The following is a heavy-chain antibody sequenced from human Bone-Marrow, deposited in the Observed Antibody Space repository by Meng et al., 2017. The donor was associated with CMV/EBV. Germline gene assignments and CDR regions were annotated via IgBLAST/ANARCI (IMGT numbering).Heavy chain of an antibody. CDR1: GGSFSGYY. CDR3: ARPRRYCSGGSCSAYYGMDV. CDR2: INHSGST. Sequence: SETLSLTCAVYGGSFSGYYGSWIRQPPGKGLERIGEINHSGSTNYNPSPKSRVTIPVDTSKKRFTLKLRSVTAADTAVYYCARPRRYCSGGSCSAYYGMDVWGQGTTVTVSS. D-gene: IGHD2-15*01. J-gene: IGHJ6*02. V-gene: IGHV4-34*01.